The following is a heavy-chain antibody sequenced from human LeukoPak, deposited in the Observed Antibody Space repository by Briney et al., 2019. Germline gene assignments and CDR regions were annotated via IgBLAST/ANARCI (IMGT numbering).Heavy chain of an antibody. CDR2: INPNSGGT. J-gene: IGHJ4*02. D-gene: IGHD1-26*01. V-gene: IGHV1-2*02. Sequence: ASVKVSCKASGYTFTGYYMHWVRQAPGQGLEWMGWINPNSGGTNYAQKLQGRVTMTRDTSISTAYMELSRLRSDDTAVYYCARSSGSYGEYYFDYWGQGTLVTVSS. CDR3: ARSSGSYGEYYFDY. CDR1: GYTFTGYY.